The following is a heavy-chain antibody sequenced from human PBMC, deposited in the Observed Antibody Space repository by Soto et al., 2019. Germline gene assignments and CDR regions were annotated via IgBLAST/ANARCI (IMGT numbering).Heavy chain of an antibody. CDR3: ARDSEVARWNDLGKDWFDP. V-gene: IGHV3-21*01. CDR1: GFTFSSYS. D-gene: IGHD1-1*01. Sequence: GGSLRLSCAASGFTFSSYSMNWVRQAPGKGLEWVSSISSSSSYIYYADSVKGRFTISRDNAKNSLYLQMNSLRAEDTAVYYCARDSEVARWNDLGKDWFDPWGQGTLVTVSS. J-gene: IGHJ5*02. CDR2: ISSSSSYI.